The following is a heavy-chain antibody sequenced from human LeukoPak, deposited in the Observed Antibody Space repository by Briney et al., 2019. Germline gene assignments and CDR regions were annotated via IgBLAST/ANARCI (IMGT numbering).Heavy chain of an antibody. CDR2: IIPIFGTA. Sequence: SVKVSCKASGGTFSSYAISWVRQAPGPGLEWMGGIIPIFGTATYAQKFQGRVTITADESTSTAYMELSSLRSEDTAVYYCARDGYYYDSSGYYYYLGDAFDIWGQGTMVTVSS. V-gene: IGHV1-69*01. D-gene: IGHD3-22*01. CDR3: ARDGYYYDSSGYYYYLGDAFDI. J-gene: IGHJ3*02. CDR1: GGTFSSYA.